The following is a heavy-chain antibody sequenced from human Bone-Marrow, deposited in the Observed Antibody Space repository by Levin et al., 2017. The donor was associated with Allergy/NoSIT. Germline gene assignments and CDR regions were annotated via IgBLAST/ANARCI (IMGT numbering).Heavy chain of an antibody. V-gene: IGHV3-66*02. Sequence: GGSLRLSCAASGFTVSSNYMSWVRQAPGKGLEWVSVIYSGGSTYYADSVKGRFTISRDNSKNTLYLQMNSLRAEDTAVYYCATRKDYGDYGSFDYWGQGTLVTVSS. J-gene: IGHJ4*02. CDR2: IYSGGST. D-gene: IGHD4-17*01. CDR3: ATRKDYGDYGSFDY. CDR1: GFTVSSNY.